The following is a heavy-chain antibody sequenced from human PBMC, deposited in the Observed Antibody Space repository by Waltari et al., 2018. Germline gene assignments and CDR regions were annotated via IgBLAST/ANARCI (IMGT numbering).Heavy chain of an antibody. CDR1: GFTFSSYW. J-gene: IGHJ3*02. CDR2: IKEDGSQN. Sequence: EVQLVESGGGLVQPGGSLRLSCAASGFTFSSYWMAGGRQGPGKGLGGVANIKEDGSQNCDVDSVKGRFTISRDNAKNSLFLQMNSLRAEDTAVYYCARVKSYRGNEAFDIWGQGTMVTVSS. V-gene: IGHV3-7*01. D-gene: IGHD3-16*02. CDR3: ARVKSYRGNEAFDI.